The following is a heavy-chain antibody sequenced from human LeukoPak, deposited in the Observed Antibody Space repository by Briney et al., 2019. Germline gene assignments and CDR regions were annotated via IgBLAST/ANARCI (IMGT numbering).Heavy chain of an antibody. CDR2: IYPGGNT. D-gene: IGHD5-18*01. J-gene: IGHJ4*02. V-gene: IGHV4-38-2*01. CDR3: VGGSGYSGV. Sequence: SETLSLTCVVSGYSISSGYYWGWIRQPPGKGLEWIGSIYPGGNTYYNPSLKNRVTISVDTSRNQFSLKLSSVTAADTAVYYCVGGSGYSGVWGQGTLVTVSS. CDR1: GYSISSGYY.